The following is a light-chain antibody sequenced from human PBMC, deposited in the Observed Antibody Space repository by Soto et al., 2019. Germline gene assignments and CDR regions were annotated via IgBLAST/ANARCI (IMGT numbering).Light chain of an antibody. V-gene: IGKV3-20*01. CDR1: QPISRN. J-gene: IGKJ2*01. Sequence: VLTLSPSALSVSPGQGATLSCRPSQPISRNLAWYQQKPGQAPRLLIYGASTRATDIPGRFSGGGSGTDFTLTISSLEPEDFAVYYCQQYGSSPPYTFGQGAKVDI. CDR2: GAS. CDR3: QQYGSSPPYT.